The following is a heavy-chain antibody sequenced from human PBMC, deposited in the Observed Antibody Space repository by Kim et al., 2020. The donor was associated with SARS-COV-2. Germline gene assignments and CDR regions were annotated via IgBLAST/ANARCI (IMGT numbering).Heavy chain of an antibody. D-gene: IGHD1-1*01. CDR3: TRVPSTTSSFWDAYD. CDR1: GFTFSGSA. V-gene: IGHV3-73*01. CDR2: IRSKASSNAT. J-gene: IGHJ3*02. Sequence: GGSLRLSCAASGFTFSGSAIHWVRQAPGKGLAWVAGIRSKASSNATADAATVRGTFSSSRDKTKNTPYLHRTNLKAADTYECDSTRVPSTTSSFWDAYD.